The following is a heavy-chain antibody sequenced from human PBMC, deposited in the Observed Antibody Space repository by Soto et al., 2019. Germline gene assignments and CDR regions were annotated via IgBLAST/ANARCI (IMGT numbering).Heavy chain of an antibody. V-gene: IGHV3-30*02. Sequence: GGSLRLSCAASGFTFSSYGVHWVRQAPGKELERVAVIWYDGSNKYYADSVKGRFTISRDNSKNTLYLQMNSLRAEDTAVYYCATDWYYDFWSGYYPHIDDNWFDPWGQGTLVTVSS. CDR3: ATDWYYDFWSGYYPHIDDNWFDP. J-gene: IGHJ5*02. D-gene: IGHD3-3*01. CDR2: IWYDGSNK. CDR1: GFTFSSYG.